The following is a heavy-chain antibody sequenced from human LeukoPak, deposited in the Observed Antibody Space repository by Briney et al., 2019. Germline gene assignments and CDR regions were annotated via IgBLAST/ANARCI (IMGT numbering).Heavy chain of an antibody. CDR3: ARHYAVDGYNL. Sequence: SETLSLTCTVSGGSISSYYWSWIRQPPGKGLEWIGYINTSGSTNYNPSLKSRVTISVDTSKNQFSLKLSSVTAADTAVYYCARHYAVDGYNLWGQGTLVTVSS. D-gene: IGHD5-24*01. CDR2: INTSGST. V-gene: IGHV4-4*09. CDR1: GGSISSYY. J-gene: IGHJ5*02.